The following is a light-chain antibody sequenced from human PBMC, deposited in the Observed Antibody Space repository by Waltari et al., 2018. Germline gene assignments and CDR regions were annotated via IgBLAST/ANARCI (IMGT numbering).Light chain of an antibody. J-gene: IGKJ5*01. Sequence: EVVMTQSPATLSVFPGESATLSSSASQTVSSNLAWYHQRPGQAPRLLIFDASTRAPSVPARFSRSRSGTEFTLSIRNMQSEDSAVYYGRQYKRWPPITFGQGTRLEIK. CDR3: RQYKRWPPIT. V-gene: IGKV3-15*01. CDR1: QTVSSN. CDR2: DAS.